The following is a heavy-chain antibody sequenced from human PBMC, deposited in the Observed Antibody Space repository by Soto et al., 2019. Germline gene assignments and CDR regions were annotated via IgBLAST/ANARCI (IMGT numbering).Heavy chain of an antibody. Sequence: SQTPSLTCTFSGSSILGDYWTWVRQSPERGVEWTGYIQYSGSANYNPYLNSPLTMSVDGSKSQFSRKLASVAAADTAVLLCGGGGGGSGLNWFGPWGQGTRGTVSS. D-gene: IGHD2-8*02. J-gene: IGHJ4*03. CDR2: IQYSGSA. CDR3: GGGGGGSGLNWFGP. V-gene: IGHV4-59*03. CDR1: GSSILGDY.